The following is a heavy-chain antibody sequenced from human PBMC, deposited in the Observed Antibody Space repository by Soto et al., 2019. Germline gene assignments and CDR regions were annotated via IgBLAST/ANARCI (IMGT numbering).Heavy chain of an antibody. J-gene: IGHJ4*02. CDR2: IWSDGSNK. V-gene: IGHV3-33*01. D-gene: IGHD2-15*01. Sequence: SLRLSCEASEFTFSLYGMHWVRQAPGKGLEWVAVIWSDGSNKYYADFARGRFTISRDNSKNTLYLQMNSLRVEDTAVYYCARDNTRGHDLIGFWGQGTLVTVSS. CDR1: EFTFSLYG. CDR3: ARDNTRGHDLIGF.